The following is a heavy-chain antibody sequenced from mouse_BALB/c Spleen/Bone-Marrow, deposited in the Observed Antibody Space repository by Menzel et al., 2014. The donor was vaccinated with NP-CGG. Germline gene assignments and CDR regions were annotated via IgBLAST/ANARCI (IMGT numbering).Heavy chain of an antibody. J-gene: IGHJ2*01. Sequence: EVKVEESGGGIVQPGGSLKLSCAASGFTFSSYSMSWVRQTPDRRLEWVAYITIGGAGTYYADTVKGRFTISRDNAKNTLYLQMSSLKSEDTAMYYCTRHGGGPDYFDYWGHGTTLTVSS. CDR1: GFTFSSYS. CDR3: TRHGGGPDYFDY. V-gene: IGHV5-12-2*01. CDR2: ITIGGAGT.